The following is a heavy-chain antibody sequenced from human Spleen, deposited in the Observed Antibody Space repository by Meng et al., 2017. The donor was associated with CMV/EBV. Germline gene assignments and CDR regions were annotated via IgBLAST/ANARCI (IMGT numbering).Heavy chain of an antibody. Sequence: ASVKVSCKASGYTFTSYYMHWVRQAPGQGLEWMGIINPSGGSTSYAQKFQGRVTMTRDTSTSTVSMELSSLRSEDTAVYYCARDGGYYDFWSGSYMDVWGQGTTVTVS. CDR1: GYTFTSYY. J-gene: IGHJ6*02. CDR2: INPSGGST. V-gene: IGHV1-46*01. D-gene: IGHD3-3*01. CDR3: ARDGGYYDFWSGSYMDV.